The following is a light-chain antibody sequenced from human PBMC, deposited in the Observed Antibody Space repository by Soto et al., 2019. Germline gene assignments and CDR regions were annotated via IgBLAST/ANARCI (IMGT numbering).Light chain of an antibody. CDR3: EAWDDSLNGPV. Sequence: QSALTQPASVSGSPGQSITISCTGTSSDVGFFNYVSWYQHHPGKAPKLMIFEVTNRPSGVSIRFSGSKSGNTASLTISGLQAEDEADYYCEAWDDSLNGPVFGGGTKLTVL. V-gene: IGLV2-14*01. J-gene: IGLJ3*02. CDR1: SSDVGFFNY. CDR2: EVT.